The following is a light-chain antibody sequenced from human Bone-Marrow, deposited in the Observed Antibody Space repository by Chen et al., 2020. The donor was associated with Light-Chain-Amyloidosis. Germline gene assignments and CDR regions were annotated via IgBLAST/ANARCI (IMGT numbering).Light chain of an antibody. V-gene: IGLV3-21*02. CDR2: DDS. J-gene: IGLJ3*02. CDR3: QVWDRSSDRPV. CDR1: NIGSTS. Sequence: SFVRTQPSSVSVAPGQPATTACGGNNIGSTSVHWYQQTPGQAPLLVVYDDSDRPSGIPERLSGTNSGNTATLTISRVEAGDEADYYCQVWDRSSDRPVFGGGTKLTVL.